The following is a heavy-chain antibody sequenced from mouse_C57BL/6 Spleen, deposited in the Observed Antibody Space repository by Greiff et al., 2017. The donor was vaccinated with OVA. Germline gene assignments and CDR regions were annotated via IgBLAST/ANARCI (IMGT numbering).Heavy chain of an antibody. CDR1: GYTFTDYY. J-gene: IGHJ4*01. Sequence: QVQLKESGPELVKPGASVKISCKASGYTFTDYYINWVKQRPGQGLAWIGWIYPGSGNTKYNEKFKGKATLTVDTSSRTAYMQLSSLTSEDSAVYFCASLYGNYEMDYWGQGTSVTVSS. CDR3: ASLYGNYEMDY. V-gene: IGHV1-84*01. CDR2: IYPGSGNT. D-gene: IGHD2-1*01.